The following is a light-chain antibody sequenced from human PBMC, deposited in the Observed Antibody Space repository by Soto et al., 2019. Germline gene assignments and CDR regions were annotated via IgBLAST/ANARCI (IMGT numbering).Light chain of an antibody. CDR3: QQYNSYSTWT. CDR1: QSISSF. V-gene: IGKV1-5*03. J-gene: IGKJ1*01. CDR2: KAS. Sequence: DIQMTQSPSTLSASVGDRVTITCWASQSISSFLAWYQQKPGKAPKLLIYKASSLESGVPSSFRGSGSGTEFTLTISSLKPDDFANYYGQQYNSYSTWTFGQGTQVDIK.